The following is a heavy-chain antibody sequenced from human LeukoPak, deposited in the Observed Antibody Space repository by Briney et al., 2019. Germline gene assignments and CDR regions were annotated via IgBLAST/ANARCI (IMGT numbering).Heavy chain of an antibody. Sequence: GGSLRLSCAASGFTFSSYGMHWVRQASGKGLEWVAVISYDGSNKYYADSVKGRFTISRDNSKNTLYLQMNSLRAEDTAVYYCAKSSITMIVVFDYWGQGTLVTVSS. J-gene: IGHJ4*02. CDR2: ISYDGSNK. V-gene: IGHV3-30*18. CDR3: AKSSITMIVVFDY. CDR1: GFTFSSYG. D-gene: IGHD3-22*01.